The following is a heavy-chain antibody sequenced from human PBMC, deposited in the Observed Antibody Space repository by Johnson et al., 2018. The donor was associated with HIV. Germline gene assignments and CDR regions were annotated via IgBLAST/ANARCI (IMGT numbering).Heavy chain of an antibody. CDR3: ARVRFSSSFLDAFDI. J-gene: IGHJ3*02. D-gene: IGHD6-13*01. Sequence: VQLVESGGGVVQPGGSLRLSCAASGFTFSSYGMHWVRQASGKGLEWVGRIRSKANSYATAYAASVKGRFTISRDDSKNTAYLQMNSLRAEDTAVYYCARVRFSSSFLDAFDIWGQGTMVTVSS. V-gene: IGHV3-73*01. CDR1: GFTFSSYG. CDR2: IRSKANSYAT.